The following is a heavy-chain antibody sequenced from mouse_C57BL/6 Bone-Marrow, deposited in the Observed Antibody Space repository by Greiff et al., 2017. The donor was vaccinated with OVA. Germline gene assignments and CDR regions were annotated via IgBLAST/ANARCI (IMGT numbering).Heavy chain of an antibody. CDR3: ARGGTVVDY. Sequence: VQLQQSGAELARPGASVKLSCKASGYTFTSYGISWVKQRTGQGLEWIGEIYPRSGNTYYNEKFKGKATLTADKSASTAYMELRSLTSEDSAVYFCARGGTVVDYGGQGTTLTVSS. V-gene: IGHV1-81*01. CDR1: GYTFTSYG. D-gene: IGHD1-1*01. J-gene: IGHJ2*01. CDR2: IYPRSGNT.